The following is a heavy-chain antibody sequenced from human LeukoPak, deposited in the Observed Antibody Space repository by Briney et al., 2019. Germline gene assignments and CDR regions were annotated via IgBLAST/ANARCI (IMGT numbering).Heavy chain of an antibody. Sequence: GGSLRLSCAASGFTFSSYGMHWVRQAPGKGLEWVAVIWYDGSNKYYADSVKGRFTISRDNSKNTLYLQMNSLRAEDTAVYYCAKWGYDLYYYCMDVWGKGTTVTVSS. D-gene: IGHD5-12*01. CDR2: IWYDGSNK. J-gene: IGHJ6*03. CDR3: AKWGYDLYYYCMDV. V-gene: IGHV3-33*06. CDR1: GFTFSSYG.